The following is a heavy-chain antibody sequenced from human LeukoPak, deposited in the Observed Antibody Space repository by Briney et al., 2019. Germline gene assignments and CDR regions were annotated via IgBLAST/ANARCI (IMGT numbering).Heavy chain of an antibody. CDR2: ISIYSGNT. Sequence: ASVKVSCKASDYTYTNHDITWVRQAPGQGLEWIGWISIYSGNTNYLQKLQGRVTVTADKSTSTAYMELRSLRSDDTAMYYCARIYEYVTGGHFDYWGQGTLVTVSS. CDR1: DYTYTNHD. J-gene: IGHJ4*02. CDR3: ARIYEYVTGGHFDY. D-gene: IGHD3-16*01. V-gene: IGHV1-18*04.